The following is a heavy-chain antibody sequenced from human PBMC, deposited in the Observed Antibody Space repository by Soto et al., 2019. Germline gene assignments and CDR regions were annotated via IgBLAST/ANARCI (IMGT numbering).Heavy chain of an antibody. CDR3: ARRDCGGDCYSGWFDP. Sequence: PGESLKISCKGSGYSFTSYCIGWVRQMPGKGLEWMGIIYPGDSDTRYSPSFQGQVTISADKSINTAYLQWSSLKASDTAMYYCARRDCGGDCYSGWFDPWGQGTLVAVYS. J-gene: IGHJ5*02. D-gene: IGHD2-21*02. CDR1: GYSFTSYC. CDR2: IYPGDSDT. V-gene: IGHV5-51*01.